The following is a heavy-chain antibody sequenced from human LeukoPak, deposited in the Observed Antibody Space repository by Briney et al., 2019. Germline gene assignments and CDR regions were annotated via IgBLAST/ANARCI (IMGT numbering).Heavy chain of an antibody. J-gene: IGHJ6*03. CDR1: GGSISSYY. D-gene: IGHD6-6*01. Sequence: SETLSLTCTVSGGSISSYYWSWIRQPAGKGLEWIGRIYTSGSTTYNPSLKSRVTMSVDTSKNQFSLKLSSVTAADTAVYYCARDSEYSSSFGPYYYYYMDVWGKGTTVTVSS. V-gene: IGHV4-4*07. CDR2: IYTSGST. CDR3: ARDSEYSSSFGPYYYYYMDV.